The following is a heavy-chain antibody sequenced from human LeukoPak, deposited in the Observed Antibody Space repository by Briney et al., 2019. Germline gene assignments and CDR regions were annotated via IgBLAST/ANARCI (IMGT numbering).Heavy chain of an antibody. CDR1: GFTFSDYG. CDR2: MWLDGSNK. CDR3: AKDSLVYYDFWSGYLDY. D-gene: IGHD3-3*01. V-gene: IGHV3-30*02. J-gene: IGHJ4*02. Sequence: GGSLRLSCTASGFTFSDYGMHWIRQAPGKGLEWLAVMWLDGSNKLYADSVKGRFTISRDNSKNTLYLQMNSLRAEDTAVYYCAKDSLVYYDFWSGYLDYWGQGTLVTVSS.